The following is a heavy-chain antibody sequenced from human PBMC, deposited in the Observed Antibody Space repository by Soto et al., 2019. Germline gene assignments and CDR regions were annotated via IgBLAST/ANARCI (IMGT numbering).Heavy chain of an antibody. CDR3: ARTRELGLDS. Sequence: QVHLVQSGAEVKKPGASVRVSCKASGYTFSNYGISWVRQAPGQGLEWMGWISAYSGKTNYALSLQVRVTMTTDTSTNTAYMELRSLTSDDTAVYYCARTRELGLDSWGQGTLVTVSS. J-gene: IGHJ4*02. D-gene: IGHD7-27*01. CDR2: ISAYSGKT. V-gene: IGHV1-18*01. CDR1: GYTFSNYG.